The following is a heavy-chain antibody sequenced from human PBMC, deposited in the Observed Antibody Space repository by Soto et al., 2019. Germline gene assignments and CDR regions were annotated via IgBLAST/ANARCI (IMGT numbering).Heavy chain of an antibody. J-gene: IGHJ6*02. Sequence: LALTCAISGDSVSSNSAAWNWIRQSPSRGLEWLGRTYYRSKWYNDYAVSVKSRITINPDTSKNQCSLQLNSVTPEDTAVYYCARARGNGRNYERNYYYYGMDVRRQGTTVTVSS. CDR1: GDSVSSNSAA. V-gene: IGHV6-1*01. CDR3: ARARGNGRNYERNYYYYGMDV. CDR2: TYYRSKWYN. D-gene: IGHD1-7*01.